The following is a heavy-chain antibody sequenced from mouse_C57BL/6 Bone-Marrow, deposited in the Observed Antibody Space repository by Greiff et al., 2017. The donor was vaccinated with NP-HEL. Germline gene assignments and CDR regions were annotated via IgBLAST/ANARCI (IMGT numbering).Heavy chain of an antibody. Sequence: VKLMESGPGLVQPSQSLSITCTVSGFSLTSYGVHWVRQSPGKGLEWLGVIWRGGSTDYNAAYMSRLSISKDNSKSQVFFKMNSLQADDTAIYYCAKNEANWRFAYWGQGTLVTVSA. V-gene: IGHV2-5*01. CDR2: IWRGGST. J-gene: IGHJ3*01. CDR1: GFSLTSYG. CDR3: AKNEANWRFAY. D-gene: IGHD4-1*01.